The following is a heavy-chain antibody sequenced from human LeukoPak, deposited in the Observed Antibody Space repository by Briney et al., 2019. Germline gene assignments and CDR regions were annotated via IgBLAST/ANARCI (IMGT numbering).Heavy chain of an antibody. CDR3: ARDTNIAAAGTDY. CDR1: EFTFSSYA. Sequence: PGGSLRLSCAASEFTFSSYAMSWVRQAPGKGLEWVSAISGSGGSTYYADSVKGRFTISRDNSKNTLYLQMNSLRAEDTAVYYCARDTNIAAAGTDYWGQGTLVTVSS. D-gene: IGHD6-13*01. V-gene: IGHV3-23*01. J-gene: IGHJ4*02. CDR2: ISGSGGST.